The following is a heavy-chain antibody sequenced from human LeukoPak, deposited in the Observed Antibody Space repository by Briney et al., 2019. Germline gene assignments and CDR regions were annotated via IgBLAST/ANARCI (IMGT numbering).Heavy chain of an antibody. CDR1: GGSISTSDW. J-gene: IGHJ4*02. V-gene: IGHV4-4*02. CDR2: ILHSGST. D-gene: IGHD4-23*01. Sequence: SETLSLTCAVSGGSISTSDWWTWVRQPSGKGLEWIGEILHSGSTNYNPSLKSRVTISLDKSKSQFSLKLTSVTAADTAVYYCARNGGNSDFDYWGQGILVTVSS. CDR3: ARNGGNSDFDY.